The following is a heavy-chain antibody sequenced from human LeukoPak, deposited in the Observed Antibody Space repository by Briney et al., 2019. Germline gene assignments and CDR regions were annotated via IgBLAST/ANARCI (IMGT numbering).Heavy chain of an antibody. D-gene: IGHD3-10*01. CDR3: ATALAAPSNYIQSMVRGVNYYYGMDV. CDR1: GYTLTELS. J-gene: IGHJ6*02. V-gene: IGHV1-24*01. Sequence: ASVKVSCNVSGYTLTELSMHWVRQAPGKGLEWMGGFDPEDGETIYAQKFQGRVTMTEDTSTDTAYMELSSLRSEDTAVYYCATALAAPSNYIQSMVRGVNYYYGMDVWGQGTTVTVSS. CDR2: FDPEDGET.